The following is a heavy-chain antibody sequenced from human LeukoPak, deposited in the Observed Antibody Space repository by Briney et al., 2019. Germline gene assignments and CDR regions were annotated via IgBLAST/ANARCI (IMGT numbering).Heavy chain of an antibody. V-gene: IGHV3-30*03. CDR2: IPYDGSNK. CDR1: GFTFSSYG. Sequence: GGSLRLSCAASGFTFSSYGMHWVRQAPGKGLEWVAVIPYDGSNKYYADSVKGRFTISRDNSKNTLYLQMNSLRAEDTAVYYCARIRDDYNPLDYWGQGTLVTVSS. D-gene: IGHD5-24*01. CDR3: ARIRDDYNPLDY. J-gene: IGHJ4*02.